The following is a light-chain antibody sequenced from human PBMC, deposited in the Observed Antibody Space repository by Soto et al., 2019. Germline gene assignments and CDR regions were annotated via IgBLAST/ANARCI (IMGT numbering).Light chain of an antibody. V-gene: IGLV2-14*01. CDR3: SAYTGSTTAVV. J-gene: IGLJ2*01. Sequence: QSVLTQPASVSGSPEQSITISCAGTSSXVGSYNYVSWYQQHPGKAPKLMIYQVSDRPSGVSNRFSGSKSGNTASLTISGLQAXDXAXXYCSAYTGSTTAVVFGGGTKVTVL. CDR2: QVS. CDR1: SSXVGSYNY.